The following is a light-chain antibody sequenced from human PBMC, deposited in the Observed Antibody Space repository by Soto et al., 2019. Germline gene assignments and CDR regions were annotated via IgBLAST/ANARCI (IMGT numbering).Light chain of an antibody. Sequence: VLTQPPSASGSPGQSVTISCTGTSSDVGGYDYVSWYQQHPGKAPKLMIYEVTVRPSGVSDRFSGSKSGNTASLTVSGLQAEDEADYYCSSYTGGNPSYVFGTGTKVTVL. CDR2: EVT. CDR3: SSYTGGNPSYV. V-gene: IGLV2-8*01. J-gene: IGLJ1*01. CDR1: SSDVGGYDY.